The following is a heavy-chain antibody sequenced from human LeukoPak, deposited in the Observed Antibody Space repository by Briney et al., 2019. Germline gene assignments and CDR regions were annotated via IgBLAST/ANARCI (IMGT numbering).Heavy chain of an antibody. CDR1: GFTFSSYS. V-gene: IGHV3-21*01. CDR3: ARYYYDSSVYYFFFDY. D-gene: IGHD3-22*01. J-gene: IGHJ4*02. Sequence: PAGSLRLSCAASGFTFSSYSMNWVRQAPGKGLEWVSSISSSSSYIYYADSVKGRFTISRDNAKNSLYLQMISLRAEDTAVYYCARYYYDSSVYYFFFDYWGQGTLVTVSS. CDR2: ISSSSSYI.